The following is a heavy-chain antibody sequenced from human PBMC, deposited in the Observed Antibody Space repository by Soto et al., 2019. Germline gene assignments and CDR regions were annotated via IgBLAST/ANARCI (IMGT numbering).Heavy chain of an antibody. CDR1: GASVSSGNYY. V-gene: IGHV4-61*01. D-gene: IGHD3-22*01. CDR2: IYYTGST. CDR3: ARMSLTMRNWFDP. J-gene: IGHJ5*02. Sequence: SETLSLTCAVSGASVSSGNYYWSWIRQPPGRGLDWIGNIYYTGSTNYNPSLKSRVTMSVDTSRNQFSLKLNSVTAADTAVYYCARMSLTMRNWFDPWGPGTLVTVS.